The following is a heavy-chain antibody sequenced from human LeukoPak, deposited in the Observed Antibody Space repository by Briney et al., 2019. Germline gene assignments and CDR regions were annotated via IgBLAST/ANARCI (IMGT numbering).Heavy chain of an antibody. CDR2: IYHSGST. V-gene: IGHV4-30-2*01. J-gene: IGHJ4*02. Sequence: KPSQTLSLTCTVSGGSISSGGYYWSWIWQPPEKGLEWIGYIYHSGSTYYNPSLKSRVTISVDRSKNQFSLKLSSVTAADTAVYYCARARGLELRFHLGSRHFDYWGQGTLFTVSS. D-gene: IGHD1-7*01. CDR3: ARARGLELRFHLGSRHFDY. CDR1: GGSISSGGYY.